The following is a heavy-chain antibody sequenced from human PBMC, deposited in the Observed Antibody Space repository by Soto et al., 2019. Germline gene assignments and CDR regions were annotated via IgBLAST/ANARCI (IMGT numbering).Heavy chain of an antibody. CDR3: ARGTMVRGVITYYYYGMDV. J-gene: IGHJ6*02. V-gene: IGHV4-34*01. D-gene: IGHD3-10*01. Sequence: PSETLSLTCAVYGGSFSGYYWSWIRQPPGKGLEWIGEINHSGSTNYNPSLKSRVTISVDTSKNQFSLKLSSVTAADTAVYYCARGTMVRGVITYYYYGMDVWGQGTTVTVSS. CDR1: GGSFSGYY. CDR2: INHSGST.